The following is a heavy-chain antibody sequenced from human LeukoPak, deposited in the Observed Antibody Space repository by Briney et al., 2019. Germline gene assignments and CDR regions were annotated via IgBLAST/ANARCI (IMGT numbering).Heavy chain of an antibody. J-gene: IGHJ4*02. V-gene: IGHV3-74*01. Sequence: TGGSLRLSCAASGFTFSTYWMHWVRQAPGKGLVWVARIKGDGSSTIYADSVKGRFTISRDNSKNTLYLQTSRLRVEDTAVYYCARASTTVPNLLDHWGRGTLVTVSS. D-gene: IGHD4-17*01. CDR1: GFTFSTYW. CDR2: IKGDGSST. CDR3: ARASTTVPNLLDH.